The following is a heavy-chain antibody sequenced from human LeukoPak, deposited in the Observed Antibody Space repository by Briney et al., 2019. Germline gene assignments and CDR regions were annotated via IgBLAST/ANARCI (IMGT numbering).Heavy chain of an antibody. D-gene: IGHD3-10*01. CDR1: GFTFSGYP. J-gene: IGHJ6*02. CDR3: VRDGNRGYDMDV. CDR2: ISYDGSNK. Sequence: PGGSLRLSCAASGFTFSGYPIHWVRQAPGKGLEWVAVISYDGSNKYYADSVKGRFTISRDIATNSVYLQMNSLRAEDTALYYCVRDGNRGYDMDVWGQGTAVTVSS. V-gene: IGHV3-30-3*01.